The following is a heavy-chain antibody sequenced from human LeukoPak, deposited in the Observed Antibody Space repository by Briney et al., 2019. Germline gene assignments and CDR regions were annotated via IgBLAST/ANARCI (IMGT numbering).Heavy chain of an antibody. Sequence: GGSLRLSSAASGFTFGNYWMSWVRQAPGKGLEWVANIKPDGSEQYYVDSVKGRFTISRDNAKNSLYLQVNSLRAEDTAVYYCARDAGLHTVDFWGQGTLVTVSS. CDR1: GFTFGNYW. J-gene: IGHJ4*02. CDR2: IKPDGSEQ. D-gene: IGHD3-9*01. CDR3: ARDAGLHTVDF. V-gene: IGHV3-7*01.